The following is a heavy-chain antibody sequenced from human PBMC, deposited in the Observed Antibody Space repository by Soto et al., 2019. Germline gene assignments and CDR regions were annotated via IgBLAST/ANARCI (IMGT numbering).Heavy chain of an antibody. V-gene: IGHV3-30*18. D-gene: IGHD7-27*01. Sequence: SVGSLRLSCAASGFTFSSYGMHWVRHSPGKGLEWVAVISYDGSNKYYADSVKGRFTISRDNSKNTLYLQMNSLRAEDTAVYYCAKDMAIVNWGYFEYWGQGTLVIVSS. J-gene: IGHJ4*02. CDR2: ISYDGSNK. CDR1: GFTFSSYG. CDR3: AKDMAIVNWGYFEY.